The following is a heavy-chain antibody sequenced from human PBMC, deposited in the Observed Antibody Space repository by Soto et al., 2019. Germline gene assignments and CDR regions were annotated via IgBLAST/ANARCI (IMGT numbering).Heavy chain of an antibody. J-gene: IGHJ4*02. Sequence: QVRLVESGGGVVQPGRSLRLSCAASGFTFSNYGMHWVRQAPGKGLEWVAVVSSDGSKKYYVDSVKGRFTISRDNSKNTLFLQMDSLTGEDTAVYYCATEGPGKQSLVGYYFDYWGQGTSVTVSS. CDR1: GFTFSNYG. CDR3: ATEGPGKQSLVGYYFDY. D-gene: IGHD6-19*01. CDR2: VSSDGSKK. V-gene: IGHV3-30*03.